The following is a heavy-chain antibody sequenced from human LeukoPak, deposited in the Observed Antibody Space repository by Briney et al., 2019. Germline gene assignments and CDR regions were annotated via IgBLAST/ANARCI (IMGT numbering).Heavy chain of an antibody. V-gene: IGHV2-5*02. CDR1: GFSLTTTGVG. CDR3: AHRPNDYDTGGFPKYYFDY. J-gene: IGHJ4*02. Sequence: SGPTLVKPTQTLTLTCTFSGFSLTTTGVGVGWIRQPPGKALECLALIYWDEDTHYSPSLKSRLTITKDTSKNQVVLTLYNMDPVDTATYYCAHRPNDYDTGGFPKYYFDYWGQGTLVTVSS. CDR2: IYWDEDT. D-gene: IGHD3-22*01.